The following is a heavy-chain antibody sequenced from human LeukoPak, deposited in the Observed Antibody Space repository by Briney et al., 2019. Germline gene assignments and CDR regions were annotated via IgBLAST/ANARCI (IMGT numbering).Heavy chain of an antibody. J-gene: IGHJ4*02. CDR2: IYGGGNT. CDR3: ARWGSVGYSGYDLFDS. Sequence: PGGSLRLSCAASGFTVSSNYMNWVRQAPGKGLEWASVIYGGGNTDYADSVKGRFTISRDNSKNTLYLQMNSLRVEDTAVYYCARWGSVGYSGYDLFDSWGQGTLVTVSS. CDR1: GFTVSSNY. V-gene: IGHV3-66*01. D-gene: IGHD5-12*01.